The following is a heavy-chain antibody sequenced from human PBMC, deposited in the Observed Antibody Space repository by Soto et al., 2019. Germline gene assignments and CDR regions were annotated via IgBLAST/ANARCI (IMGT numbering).Heavy chain of an antibody. CDR3: ARVWSSGWYYFDY. Sequence: SETLSLTCAVYGGSFSGYYWSWIRQPPGKGLEWIGEINHSGSTNYNPSLKSRVTISVDTSKNQFSLRLSSVTAADTAVYYCARVWSSGWYYFDYWGQGTLVTVSS. CDR2: INHSGST. CDR1: GGSFSGYY. J-gene: IGHJ4*02. D-gene: IGHD6-19*01. V-gene: IGHV4-34*01.